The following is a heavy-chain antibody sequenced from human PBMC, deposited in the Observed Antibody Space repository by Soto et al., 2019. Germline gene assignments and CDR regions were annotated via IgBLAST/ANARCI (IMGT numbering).Heavy chain of an antibody. V-gene: IGHV3-11*01. Sequence: GGSLRLSCAASGFTFSDYYMSWIRQAPGKGLEWVSYISSSGSTIYYADSVKGRFTISRDNAKNSLYLQMNSLRAEDTAVYYCARGRPEYSGYPSPFDPWGQGTLVTVSS. CDR1: GFTFSDYY. CDR3: ARGRPEYSGYPSPFDP. J-gene: IGHJ5*02. D-gene: IGHD5-12*01. CDR2: ISSSGSTI.